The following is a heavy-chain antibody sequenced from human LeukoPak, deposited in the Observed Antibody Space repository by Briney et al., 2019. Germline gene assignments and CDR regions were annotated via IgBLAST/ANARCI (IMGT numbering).Heavy chain of an antibody. Sequence: ASVKVPCKASGFTFTSYDINWVRQAPGQGLEWMGWMNPNSGNTRYAQKVQGRITMTRDTSISTAYMELSSLRSEDTAVYYCARGMDDDYVWGSYRYWGQGTLVTVSS. D-gene: IGHD3-16*02. CDR2: MNPNSGNT. CDR1: GFTFTSYD. CDR3: ARGMDDDYVWGSYRY. J-gene: IGHJ4*02. V-gene: IGHV1-8*01.